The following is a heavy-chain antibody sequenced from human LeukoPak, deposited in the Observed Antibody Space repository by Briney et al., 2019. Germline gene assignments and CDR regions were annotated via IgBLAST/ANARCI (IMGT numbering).Heavy chain of an antibody. V-gene: IGHV4-31*03. CDR2: IYYSGST. J-gene: IGHJ4*02. Sequence: PSHTLSLTCTVSGGSISSGGYYWSWIRQHPGKGLEWIGYIYYSGSTYYNPSLKSRVTISVDTSKNQFSLKLSSVTAADTAVYYCARDVFGGGGYYFDYWGQGTLVTVSS. D-gene: IGHD3-10*01. CDR1: GGSISSGGYY. CDR3: ARDVFGGGGYYFDY.